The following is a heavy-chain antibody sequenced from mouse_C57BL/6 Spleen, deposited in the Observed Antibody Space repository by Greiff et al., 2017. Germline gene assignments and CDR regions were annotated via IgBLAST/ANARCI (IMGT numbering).Heavy chain of an antibody. J-gene: IGHJ2*01. CDR1: GYTFTSYW. V-gene: IGHV1-64*01. CDR2: IHPNSGST. Sequence: QVQLQQPGAELVKPGASVKLSCKVSGYTFTSYWLHWVKQRPGQGLEWIGMIHPNSGSTNYNEKFKSKAILTVDKSSSTAYMQLSCLTSENSEVYYCARGSYYNGNPSDYWGQGTTLTVSS. CDR3: ARGSYYNGNPSDY. D-gene: IGHD1-1*01.